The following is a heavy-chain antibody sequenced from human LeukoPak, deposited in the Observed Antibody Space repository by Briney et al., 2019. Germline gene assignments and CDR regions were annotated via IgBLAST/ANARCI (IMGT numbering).Heavy chain of an antibody. CDR2: ISYDGSNK. J-gene: IGHJ6*02. CDR3: AKDGRSGRNVVVVAARATTVYYYYGMDV. Sequence: PGASLRLSCAASGFTFSSYGMHWVRQAPGKGLEWVAVISYDGSNKYYADSVKGRFTISRDNSKNTLYLQMNSLRAEDTAVYYCAKDGRSGRNVVVVAARATTVYYYYGMDVWGQGTTVTVSS. V-gene: IGHV3-30*18. D-gene: IGHD2-15*01. CDR1: GFTFSSYG.